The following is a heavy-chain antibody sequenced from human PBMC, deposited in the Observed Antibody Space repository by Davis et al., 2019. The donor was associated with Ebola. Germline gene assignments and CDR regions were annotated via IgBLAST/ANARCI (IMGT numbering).Heavy chain of an antibody. D-gene: IGHD2-2*02. V-gene: IGHV3-33*01. CDR1: GFTFSSYG. CDR2: IWYDGSNK. J-gene: IGHJ6*02. CDR3: ARVGYCSSTSCYRAYYYYGMDV. Sequence: GESLKISCAASGFTFSSYGMHWVRQAPGKGLEWVAVIWYDGSNKYYADSVKGRFTISRDNSKNTLYLQMNSLRAEDTAVYYCARVGYCSSTSCYRAYYYYGMDVWGQGTTVTVSS.